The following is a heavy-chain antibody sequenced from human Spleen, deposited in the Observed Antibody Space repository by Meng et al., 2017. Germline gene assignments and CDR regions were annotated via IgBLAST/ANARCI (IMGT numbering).Heavy chain of an antibody. CDR1: GFTFSSYN. CDR3: ARGFEGDTTMSP. J-gene: IGHJ5*02. Sequence: GESLKISCAASGFTFSSYNMHWVRQTPGEGLVWVSRINTDASSTTYADSVKGRFTISRDNAKNSLYLQMNSLRAEDTALYYCARGFEGDTTMSPWGQGTLVTVSS. D-gene: IGHD5-18*01. CDR2: INTDASST. V-gene: IGHV3-74*03.